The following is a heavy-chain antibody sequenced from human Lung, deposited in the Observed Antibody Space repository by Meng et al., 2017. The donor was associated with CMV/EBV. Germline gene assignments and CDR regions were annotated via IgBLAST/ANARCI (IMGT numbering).Heavy chain of an antibody. J-gene: IGHJ4*02. Sequence: GFSFSSSGRECCRQAPGKGREWGVGIWYDRSNKYYEESVKGRFTISRDKSKNTLYLQMNSVRAEDTAVYYCARDFTSRAQILVVPDYWGQGTLVTVSS. CDR2: IWYDRSNK. CDR1: GFSFSSSG. V-gene: IGHV3-33*01. D-gene: IGHD2-2*01. CDR3: ARDFTSRAQILVVPDY.